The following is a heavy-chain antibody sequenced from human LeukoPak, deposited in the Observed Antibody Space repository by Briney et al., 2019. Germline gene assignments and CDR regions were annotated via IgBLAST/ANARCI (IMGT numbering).Heavy chain of an antibody. V-gene: IGHV3-30*04. CDR3: ARDGSEIAAYYFDS. D-gene: IGHD2-21*01. CDR1: GFTFSAYA. J-gene: IGHJ4*02. CDR2: IAYDGRDK. Sequence: PGRSLRLSCAASGFTFSAYAMHWVRQVPGKGLEWLAVIAYDGRDKRYADSVKGRLSISRDNSKNRLYLQVNSLRAEDTAVYYCARDGSEIAAYYFDSWGQGALVTVSS.